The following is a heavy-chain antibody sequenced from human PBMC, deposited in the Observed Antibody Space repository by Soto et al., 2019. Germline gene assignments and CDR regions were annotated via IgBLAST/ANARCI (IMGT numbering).Heavy chain of an antibody. CDR3: ARHDCISTSCYYYYYYSMDV. Sequence: GASVKVSCKTSGGTFSSYAINWVRQATGQGLEWLGWMNPNSGNTGYAQKFQGRVTITADESTSTAYMELSSLRSEDTAVYYCARHDCISTSCYYYYYYSMDVWGQGTTVTVSS. J-gene: IGHJ6*02. CDR2: MNPNSGNT. CDR1: GGTFSSYA. D-gene: IGHD2-2*01. V-gene: IGHV1-8*03.